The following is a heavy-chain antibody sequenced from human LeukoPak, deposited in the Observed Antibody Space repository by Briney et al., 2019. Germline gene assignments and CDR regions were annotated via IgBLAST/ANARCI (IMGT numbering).Heavy chain of an antibody. D-gene: IGHD3-22*01. CDR2: ISWNSGSI. CDR1: GFTFDDYA. CDR3: AKDSSGYYAAFDY. V-gene: IGHV3-9*01. Sequence: GRSLRLSCAASGFTFDDYAMHWVRQAPGKGLEWVSGISWNSGSIGYADSVKSRFTISRDNAKNSLYLQMNSLRAEDTALYYCAKDSSGYYAAFDYWGQGTLVTVSS. J-gene: IGHJ4*02.